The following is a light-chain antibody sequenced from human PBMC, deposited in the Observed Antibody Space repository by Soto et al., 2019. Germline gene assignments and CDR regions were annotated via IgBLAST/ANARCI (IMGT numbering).Light chain of an antibody. J-gene: IGKJ1*01. CDR3: QPYNSYPWT. CDR2: DAS. Sequence: DIHMTQSPSTLSASVGDRVTITCRASQSISSWLAWYQQKPGKAPKLLIYDASSLESGVPSRFSGSGSGTEFTLTISSLQPDDFAPYYCQPYNSYPWTFGQGTKVDIK. CDR1: QSISSW. V-gene: IGKV1-5*01.